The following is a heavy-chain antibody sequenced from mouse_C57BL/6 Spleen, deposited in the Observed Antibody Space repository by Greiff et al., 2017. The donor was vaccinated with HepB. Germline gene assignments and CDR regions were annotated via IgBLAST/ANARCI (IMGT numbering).Heavy chain of an antibody. D-gene: IGHD1-1*01. V-gene: IGHV3-6*01. CDR1: GYSITSGYY. J-gene: IGHJ1*03. CDR2: ISYDGSN. CDR3: ARGFEFSGSTDWYFDV. Sequence: EVQLQQSGPGLVKPSQSLSLTCSVTGYSITSGYYWNWIRQFPGNKLEWMGYISYDGSNNYNPSLKNRISITRDTSKNQFFLKLNSVTTEDTATYYCARGFEFSGSTDWYFDVWGTGTTVTVSS.